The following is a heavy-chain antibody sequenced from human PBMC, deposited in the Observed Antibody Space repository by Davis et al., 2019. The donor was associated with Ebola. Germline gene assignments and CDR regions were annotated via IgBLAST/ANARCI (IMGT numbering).Heavy chain of an antibody. Sequence: SVKVSCKASGGTFSSYAISWVRQAPGQGLEWMGGIIPIFGTANYAQKFQGRVTITADTSTSTAYMELSSLRSDDTAVYYCAREIGDIAAAYYYYGMDVWGQGTTVTVSS. CDR2: IIPIFGTA. D-gene: IGHD6-13*01. J-gene: IGHJ6*02. CDR1: GGTFSSYA. CDR3: AREIGDIAAAYYYYGMDV. V-gene: IGHV1-69*06.